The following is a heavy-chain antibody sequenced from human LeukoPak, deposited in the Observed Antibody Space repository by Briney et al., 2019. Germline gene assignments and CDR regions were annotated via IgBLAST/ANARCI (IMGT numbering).Heavy chain of an antibody. CDR3: ARDGIVIRFGGQDV. J-gene: IGHJ6*02. D-gene: IGHD3-16*01. CDR1: GFTFSDCW. CDR2: MNQDGSEI. Sequence: PGGSLRLSCAASGFTFSDCWMSWVRQAPGKGLEWVANMNQDGSEINYVHSMKGRFTISRDNARNSLYLQMNSLRAEDTAVYYCARDGIVIRFGGQDVWGQGTTVTVSS. V-gene: IGHV3-7*01.